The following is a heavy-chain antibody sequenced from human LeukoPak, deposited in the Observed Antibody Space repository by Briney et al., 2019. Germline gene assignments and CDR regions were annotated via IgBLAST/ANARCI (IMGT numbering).Heavy chain of an antibody. CDR1: GFTFSRCS. CDR2: LSSSGSTK. D-gene: IGHD5-12*01. J-gene: IGHJ5*01. Sequence: PGGALRLSCGSSGFTFSRCSMNGVRQARGKGLEGVSFLSSSGSTKYYADAVKGRFTIYRDNAKTSMYLQMNSLRAEDTAVYYCARGYSDSDFWFESWGQGTLVTVSS. CDR3: ARGYSDSDFWFES. V-gene: IGHV3-48*01.